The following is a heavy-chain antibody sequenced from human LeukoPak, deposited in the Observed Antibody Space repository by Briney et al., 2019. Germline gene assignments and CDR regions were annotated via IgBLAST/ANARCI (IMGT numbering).Heavy chain of an antibody. CDR3: ATSPSVVVVPAAMVY. CDR2: LSASGAVS. V-gene: IGHV3-23*01. CDR1: GSPFSGYA. J-gene: IGHJ4*02. Sequence: GGSLRLSCAASGSPFSGYAMSWVRQAPGKGLEWVSALSASGAVSYYADSVKGRFTISRDNSKNTLYLQMNSLRAEDTAVYYCATSPSVVVVPAAMVYWGQGTLVTVSS. D-gene: IGHD2-2*01.